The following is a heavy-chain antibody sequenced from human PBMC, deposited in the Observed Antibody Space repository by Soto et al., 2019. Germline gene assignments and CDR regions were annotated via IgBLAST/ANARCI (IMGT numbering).Heavy chain of an antibody. CDR3: ARDRILCSSTSCFGMDV. J-gene: IGHJ6*02. D-gene: IGHD2-2*01. CDR2: IYYSGST. Sequence: TSETLSLTCTVSGGSVSSGSYYWSWIRQPPGKGLEWIGYIYYSGSTNYNPSLKSRVTISVDTSKNQFSLELSSVTAADTAVYYCARDRILCSSTSCFGMDVWGQGTTVTVSS. CDR1: GGSVSSGSYY. V-gene: IGHV4-61*01.